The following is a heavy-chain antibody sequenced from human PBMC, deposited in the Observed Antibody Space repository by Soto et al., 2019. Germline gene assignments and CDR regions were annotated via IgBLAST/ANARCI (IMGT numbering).Heavy chain of an antibody. CDR1: GFTFGDYG. V-gene: IGHV3-9*01. D-gene: IGHD1-1*01. CDR2: ISWNGGGI. CDR3: VKDMAGTTGAFDI. J-gene: IGHJ3*02. Sequence: GGSLRLSCAASGFTFGDYGMHWVRQAPGKGLEWVSGISWNGGGIGYADSVKGRFTISRDNAKKSLYLQMNNLRAEDTALYYCVKDMAGTTGAFDIWGQGTMVTVSS.